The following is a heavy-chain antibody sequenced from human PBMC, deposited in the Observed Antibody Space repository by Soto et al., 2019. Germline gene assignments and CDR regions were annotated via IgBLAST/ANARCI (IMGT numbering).Heavy chain of an antibody. CDR3: AKEDEENEQVPIPGDN. J-gene: IGHJ4*02. CDR1: GFTFRNHA. V-gene: IGHV3-23*01. D-gene: IGHD2-2*02. CDR2: ISGSGTMK. Sequence: GGSLRLSCVASGFTFRNHAMTWVRQAPGKGLEWVSGISGSGTMKYYADSVRGHFTISRENAKNTLHLQMDNLRVEDTAVYYYAKEDEENEQVPIPGDNWGQGTLVTVSS.